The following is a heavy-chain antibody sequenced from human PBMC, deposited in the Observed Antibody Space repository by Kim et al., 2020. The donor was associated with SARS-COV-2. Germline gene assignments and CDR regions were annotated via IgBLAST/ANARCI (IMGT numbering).Heavy chain of an antibody. CDR3: AKSSGYTSVYYFDY. Sequence: DSVKGRFTISRDNSKNTLYLQMNSLRAEDTAVYYCAKSSGYTSVYYFDYWGQGTLVTVSS. D-gene: IGHD3-22*01. J-gene: IGHJ4*02. V-gene: IGHV3-23*01.